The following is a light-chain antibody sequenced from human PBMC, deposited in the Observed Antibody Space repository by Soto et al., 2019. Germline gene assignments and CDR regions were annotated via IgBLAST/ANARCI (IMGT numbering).Light chain of an antibody. V-gene: IGLV2-11*01. CDR2: DVS. CDR1: SSDVGGYNY. CDR3: CSYAGSYYYV. J-gene: IGLJ1*01. Sequence: QSVLSQPRSVSWSPGHAVTISCTGTSSDVGGYNYVSWYQQHPGKAPKLMIYDVSRRPSGVPDRFSGSKSGNTASLTISGLQAEDEADDYCCSYAGSYYYVFGSGTKVTVL.